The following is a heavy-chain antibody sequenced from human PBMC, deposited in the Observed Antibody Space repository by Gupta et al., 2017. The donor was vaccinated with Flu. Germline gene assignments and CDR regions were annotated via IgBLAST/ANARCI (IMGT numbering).Heavy chain of an antibody. Sequence: VRKAPGKGLEWVGRVKNKTDGETTDYAAPVKGRFTISRDDSKKMLFLQMNSLKIEDTAVYYCTTRGDKDDCGGYLPTYWGQGTLVTVSS. CDR3: TTRGDKDDCGGYLPTY. CDR2: VKNKTDGETT. J-gene: IGHJ4*02. V-gene: IGHV3-15*01. D-gene: IGHD2-21*02.